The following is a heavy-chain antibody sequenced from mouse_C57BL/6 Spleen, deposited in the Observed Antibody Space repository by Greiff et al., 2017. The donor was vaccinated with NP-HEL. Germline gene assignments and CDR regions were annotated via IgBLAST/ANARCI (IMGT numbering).Heavy chain of an antibody. CDR1: GYAFSSYW. CDR2: IYPGDGDT. J-gene: IGHJ4*01. V-gene: IGHV1-80*01. Sequence: VKLQESGAELVKPGASVKISCKASGYAFSSYWMNWVKQRPGKGLEWIGQIYPGDGDTNYNGKFKGKATLTADKSSSTAYMQLSSLTSEDSAVYFCARKGDGNYHYYAMDYWGQGTSVTVSS. CDR3: ARKGDGNYHYYAMDY. D-gene: IGHD2-1*01.